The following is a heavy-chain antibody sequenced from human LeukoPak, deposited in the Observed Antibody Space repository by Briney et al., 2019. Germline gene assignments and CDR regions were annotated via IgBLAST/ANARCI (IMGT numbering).Heavy chain of an antibody. J-gene: IGHJ6*03. CDR3: ARDRPQISDILTGIYYYMDV. CDR1: GYTFTNYG. V-gene: IGHV1-18*01. CDR2: ISAYTGKT. D-gene: IGHD3-9*01. Sequence: ASVKVSCKASGYTFTNYGITWVRQASGQGIEWMGWISAYTGKTNSAQKLQGRVTMTTDTSTSTAYMELRSLRSDDTAVYYCARDRPQISDILTGIYYYMDVWGKGTTVTVSS.